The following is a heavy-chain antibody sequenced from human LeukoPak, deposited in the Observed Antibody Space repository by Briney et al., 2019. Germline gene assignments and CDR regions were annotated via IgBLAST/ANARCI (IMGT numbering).Heavy chain of an antibody. CDR3: ATGRLYYDRRGYYENDAFDT. Sequence: ASVKVSCKASGYTFTGYYMHWVRQAPGQGLEWMGWINPNSGGTNYAQKFQGWVTMTRDTSISTAYMELSRLRSDDTAVYYCATGRLYYDRRGYYENDAFDTWGQGTMVTVTS. CDR1: GYTFTGYY. D-gene: IGHD3-22*01. CDR2: INPNSGGT. J-gene: IGHJ3*02. V-gene: IGHV1-2*04.